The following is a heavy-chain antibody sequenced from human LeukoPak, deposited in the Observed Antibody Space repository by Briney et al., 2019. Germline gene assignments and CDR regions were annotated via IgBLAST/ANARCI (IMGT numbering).Heavy chain of an antibody. V-gene: IGHV3-20*04. J-gene: IGHJ6*03. CDR3: ARDAGYSYGYWDYYYMDV. D-gene: IGHD5-18*01. Sequence: PGGTLRLSCAASGFTFSSYGMSWVRQAPGKGLEWVSGINWNGGSTGYADSVKGRFTISRDNAKNSLYLQMNSLRAEDTALYYCARDAGYSYGYWDYYYMDVWGKGTTVTVSS. CDR2: INWNGGST. CDR1: GFTFSSYG.